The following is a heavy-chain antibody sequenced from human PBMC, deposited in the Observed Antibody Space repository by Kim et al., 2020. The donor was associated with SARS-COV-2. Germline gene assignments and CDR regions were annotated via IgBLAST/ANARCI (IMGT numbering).Heavy chain of an antibody. CDR1: GFTFSSYW. Sequence: GGSLRLSCAASGFTFSSYWMSWVRQAPGKGLEWVANVKQDGSEKYYVDSVKGRFTISRDNAKNSLYLQMSSLRAEDTAVYYCARDLLGAVAGTCDYWGQGTLVTVSS. V-gene: IGHV3-7*01. CDR2: VKQDGSEK. J-gene: IGHJ4*02. D-gene: IGHD6-19*01. CDR3: ARDLLGAVAGTCDY.